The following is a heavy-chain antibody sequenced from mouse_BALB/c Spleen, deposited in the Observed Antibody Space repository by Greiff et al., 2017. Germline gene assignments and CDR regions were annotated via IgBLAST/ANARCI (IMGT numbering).Heavy chain of an antibody. D-gene: IGHD2-4*01. J-gene: IGHJ4*01. CDR3: ARQGYYDYEEDAMDY. V-gene: IGHV5-6*01. CDR2: ISSGGSYT. CDR1: GFTFSSYS. Sequence: VQLKESGGDLVKPGGSLKLSCAASGFTFSSYSMSWVRQTPDKRLEWVATISSGGSYTYYPDSVKGRFTISRDNAKNTLYLQMSSLKSEDTAMYYCARQGYYDYEEDAMDYWGQGTSVTVSS.